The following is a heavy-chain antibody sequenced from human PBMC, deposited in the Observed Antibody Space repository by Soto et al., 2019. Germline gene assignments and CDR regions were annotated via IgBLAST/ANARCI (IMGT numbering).Heavy chain of an antibody. CDR1: GYTFTSYD. Sequence: QVQLVQSGAEVKKPGASVKVSCKASGYTFTSYDINWVRQATGQGLEWMGWMNPNSGNTGYAQKFQGRVTMTRNTSISTAYRELSSLRSEDTAVYYCAREARIAAAGMARWFDPWGQGTLVTVSS. CDR2: MNPNSGNT. J-gene: IGHJ5*02. CDR3: AREARIAAAGMARWFDP. D-gene: IGHD6-13*01. V-gene: IGHV1-8*01.